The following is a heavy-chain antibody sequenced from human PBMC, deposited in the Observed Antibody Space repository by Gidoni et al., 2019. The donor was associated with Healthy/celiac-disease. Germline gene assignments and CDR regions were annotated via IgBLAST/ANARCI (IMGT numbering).Heavy chain of an antibody. D-gene: IGHD4-17*01. Sequence: QVQLQESGPGLVKPSQPLSLTCTVSGGSISSGGYYWSWIRQHPGKGLEWIGYIYYSGSTYYNPSLKSRVTISVDTSKNQFSLKLSSVTAADTAVYYCAREGAVTTPSYFDYWGQGTLVTVSS. CDR3: AREGAVTTPSYFDY. CDR2: IYYSGST. CDR1: GGSISSGGYY. V-gene: IGHV4-31*03. J-gene: IGHJ4*02.